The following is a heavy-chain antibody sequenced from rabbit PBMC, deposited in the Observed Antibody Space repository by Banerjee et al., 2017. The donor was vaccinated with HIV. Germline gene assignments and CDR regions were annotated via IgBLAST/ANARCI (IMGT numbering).Heavy chain of an antibody. J-gene: IGHJ4*01. D-gene: IGHD7-1*01. CDR2: IAAGSSGST. Sequence: QSLEESGGDLVKPGASLTLTCTASGFSLSSTYYMCWVRQAPGKGLEWIACIAAGSSGSTYYASWAKGRFTISKSSSTTVTLQMTSLTASDTATYFCARDLTGVTGWNFNLWGPGTLVTVS. CDR3: ARDLTGVTGWNFNL. V-gene: IGHV1S40*01. CDR1: GFSLSSTYY.